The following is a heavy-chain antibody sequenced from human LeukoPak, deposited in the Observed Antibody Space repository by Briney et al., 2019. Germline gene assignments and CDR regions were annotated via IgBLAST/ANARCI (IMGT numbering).Heavy chain of an antibody. J-gene: IGHJ6*03. CDR2: MNPNSGNT. CDR3: ARGVRVLRFLECGDYYMHV. CDR1: GYTFTSYD. Sequence: ASVKVSCKASGYTFTSYDINWVRQATGQGLEWMGGMNPNSGNTGYAQKFQRRVTITRNTSISTAYMELSSLRYEYTAVYYYARGVRVLRFLECGDYYMHVWGKGTTVSVSS. V-gene: IGHV1-8*03. D-gene: IGHD3-3*01.